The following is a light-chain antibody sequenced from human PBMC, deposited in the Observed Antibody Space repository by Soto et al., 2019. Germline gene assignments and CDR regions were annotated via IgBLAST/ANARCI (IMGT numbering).Light chain of an antibody. J-gene: IGKJ1*01. CDR3: HQYNNWPKT. Sequence: EIVMTQSPATLSVSPGERATLSCRASQSVSSNLAWYQQKPGQAPRLLIYGASTRATGIPARFSGSESGTEFTLTISRLQSEDFAVYYCHQYNNWPKTFGQGTKVEIK. V-gene: IGKV3-15*01. CDR2: GAS. CDR1: QSVSSN.